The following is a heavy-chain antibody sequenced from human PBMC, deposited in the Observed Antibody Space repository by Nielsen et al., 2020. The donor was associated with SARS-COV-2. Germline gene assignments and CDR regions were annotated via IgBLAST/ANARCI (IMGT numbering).Heavy chain of an antibody. J-gene: IGHJ5*02. D-gene: IGHD3-22*01. Sequence: SETLSLTCTVSGASIRSYYWSWIRQPPGKGLEWIGYIYYSGSTNYNPSLKSRVTISVDTSKNQFPLKLSSVTAADTAVYYCARDGGVHDSSGYYDWFDPWGQGTLVTVSS. CDR2: IYYSGST. V-gene: IGHV4-59*01. CDR1: GASIRSYY. CDR3: ARDGGVHDSSGYYDWFDP.